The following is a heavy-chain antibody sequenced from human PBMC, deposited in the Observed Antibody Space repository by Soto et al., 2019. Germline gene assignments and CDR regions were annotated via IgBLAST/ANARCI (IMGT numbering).Heavy chain of an antibody. Sequence: GGSLRLSCAASEFTFSSYAMSWVRQAPGKGLEWVSAISGGGGSTDYADSVKGRFTISRDNSKNTLYLQMNSLRAEDTAVYYCAEDYRVLGFGELSLAYYYYGMDVWGQGTTVTVSS. CDR2: ISGGGGST. D-gene: IGHD3-10*01. CDR3: AEDYRVLGFGELSLAYYYYGMDV. J-gene: IGHJ6*02. V-gene: IGHV3-23*01. CDR1: EFTFSSYA.